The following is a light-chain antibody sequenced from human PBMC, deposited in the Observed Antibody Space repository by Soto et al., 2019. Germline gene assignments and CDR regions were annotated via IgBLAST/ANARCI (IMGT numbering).Light chain of an antibody. V-gene: IGKV1-12*01. J-gene: IGKJ3*01. CDR3: QQAYNFPFT. CDR1: QRISRW. CDR2: AAS. Sequence: DIQMTQFASSVSASVGDRITITCRASQRISRWLAWYQQKPGRAPKLLIYAASNLQSGVPSRFSGSGSGTDFTLTITSLQAEDLATYHCQQAYNFPFTFGPGTKVDIK.